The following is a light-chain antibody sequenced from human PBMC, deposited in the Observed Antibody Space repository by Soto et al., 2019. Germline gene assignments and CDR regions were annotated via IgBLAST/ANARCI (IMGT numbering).Light chain of an antibody. CDR3: GAWDDSLSAWV. Sequence: QSALTQPPSASGSPGQSVAISCTGTSSDVGGYNYVSWYQQHPGKAPKLMIYEVNKRPSGVPDRFSAYKSGTSASLAISGLRSEDEAVYYCGAWDDSLSAWVFGGGTQLTVL. CDR2: EVN. CDR1: SSDVGGYNY. J-gene: IGLJ3*02. V-gene: IGLV2-8*01.